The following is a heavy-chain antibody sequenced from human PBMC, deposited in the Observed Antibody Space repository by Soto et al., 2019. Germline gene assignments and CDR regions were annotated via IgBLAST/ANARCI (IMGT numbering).Heavy chain of an antibody. Sequence: GSLRLSCAASGFTFSSYGMHWVRQAPGKGLEWVAVIWYDGSNKYYADSVKGRFTISRDNSKNTLYLQMNSLRAEDTAVYYCARSMPVTPSYYYGMDVWGQGTTVTVS. V-gene: IGHV3-33*01. CDR2: IWYDGSNK. D-gene: IGHD4-4*01. CDR3: ARSMPVTPSYYYGMDV. CDR1: GFTFSSYG. J-gene: IGHJ6*02.